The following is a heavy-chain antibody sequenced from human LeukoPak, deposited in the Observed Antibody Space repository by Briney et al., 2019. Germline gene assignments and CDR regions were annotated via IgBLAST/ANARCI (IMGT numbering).Heavy chain of an antibody. D-gene: IGHD3-16*02. CDR2: ISYDGSNK. CDR3: AKDDYVWGSYRYLSDY. Sequence: GRSLRLSCAASGFTFSSYGMPWVRQAPGKGLEWVAVISYDGSNKYYADSVKGRFTISRDNSKNTLYLQMNSLRAEDTAVYYCAKDDYVWGSYRYLSDYWGQGTLVTVSS. J-gene: IGHJ4*02. V-gene: IGHV3-30*18. CDR1: GFTFSSYG.